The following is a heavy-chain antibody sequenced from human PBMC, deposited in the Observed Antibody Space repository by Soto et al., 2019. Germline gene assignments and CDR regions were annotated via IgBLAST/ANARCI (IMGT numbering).Heavy chain of an antibody. D-gene: IGHD5-18*01. Sequence: PSETLSLTCTVSGGSISSYYWSWIRQPPGKGLEWIGYIYHSGSTYYNPSLKSRVTISVDTSKNQFSLKLSSVTAADTAVYYCAKTRAYGYAYGVGGDSFDYWGQGTLVTVSS. CDR1: GGSISSYY. J-gene: IGHJ4*02. CDR2: IYHSGST. CDR3: AKTRAYGYAYGVGGDSFDY. V-gene: IGHV4-59*12.